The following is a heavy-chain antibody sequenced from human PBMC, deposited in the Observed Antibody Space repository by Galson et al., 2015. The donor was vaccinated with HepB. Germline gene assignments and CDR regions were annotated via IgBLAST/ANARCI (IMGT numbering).Heavy chain of an antibody. CDR2: IYSGTST. CDR1: GFTVSSNY. Sequence: SLRLSCAASGFTVSSNYMSWVRQALGKGLEWVSIIYSGTSTYYADSVRGRFTISRHNFKNTLYLQMNSLRAEDTAVYYCARGPRYYYDSSGPGYFDYWGQGTLVTVSS. V-gene: IGHV3-53*04. CDR3: ARGPRYYYDSSGPGYFDY. D-gene: IGHD3-22*01. J-gene: IGHJ4*02.